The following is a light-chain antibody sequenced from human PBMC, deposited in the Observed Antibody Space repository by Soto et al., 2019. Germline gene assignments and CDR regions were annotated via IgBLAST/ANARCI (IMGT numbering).Light chain of an antibody. V-gene: IGLV1-51*02. CDR2: ENN. CDR3: GAWDGSLSGYV. CDR1: SSNIGKNF. Sequence: QSVLTQPPSVSAAPGQTVTISCSGSSSNIGKNFVSWYQQLPGTAPQLLIYENNKRPSGIPDRFSGSKSGTSATLGITGLQTGDEADYYCGAWDGSLSGYVFGTGTKVTVL. J-gene: IGLJ1*01.